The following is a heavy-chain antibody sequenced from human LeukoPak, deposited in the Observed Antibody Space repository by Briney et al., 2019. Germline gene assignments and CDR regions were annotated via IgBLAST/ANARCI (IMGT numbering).Heavy chain of an antibody. D-gene: IGHD4-17*01. CDR1: GFTVSSNY. CDR3: AITPYGDYGECY. Sequence: GGSLRLSCAASGFTVSSNYMSWVRQAPGKGLEWVSVIYSGGSTYYADSVKGRFTISRDNSKNTLYLQMNSLRAEDTAVYYCAITPYGDYGECYWGQGTLVTVSS. V-gene: IGHV3-53*01. CDR2: IYSGGST. J-gene: IGHJ4*02.